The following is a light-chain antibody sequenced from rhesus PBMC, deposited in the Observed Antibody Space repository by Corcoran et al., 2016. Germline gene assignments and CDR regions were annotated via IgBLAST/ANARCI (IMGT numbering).Light chain of an antibody. CDR2: EVS. V-gene: IGLV2-32*02. Sequence: QAALTQPRSVSGSPGQSVTISCTGTSRDIGGYNYLSWYQQHTATAPKLMIYEVSKRPSGVSDRFSASKSGNTASLTFSGLQAQDEADYHCRSYTGRVTFYMFGTGTRLTVL. J-gene: IGLJ1*01. CDR3: RSYTGRVTFYM. CDR1: SRDIGGYNY.